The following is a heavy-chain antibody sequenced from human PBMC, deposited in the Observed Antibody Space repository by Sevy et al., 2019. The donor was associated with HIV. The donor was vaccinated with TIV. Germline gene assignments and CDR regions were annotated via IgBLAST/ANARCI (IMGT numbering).Heavy chain of an antibody. J-gene: IGHJ4*02. V-gene: IGHV4-4*02. CDR3: ARGTGDSSGYYYFDY. CDR1: GGSISSDNF. D-gene: IGHD3-22*01. Sequence: SETLSLTCAVSGGSISSDNFWSWVRQPPGKGLEWIGDIYHSGSTNYNPSLKSRVTISVDTSKNQFSLKLSSVTAADTAVYYCARGTGDSSGYYYFDYWGQGTLVTVSS. CDR2: IYHSGST.